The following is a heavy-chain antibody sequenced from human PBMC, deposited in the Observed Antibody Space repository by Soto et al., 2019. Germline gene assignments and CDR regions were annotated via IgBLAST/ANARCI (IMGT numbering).Heavy chain of an antibody. V-gene: IGHV1-24*01. CDR2: FDPEDGET. J-gene: IGHJ4*02. D-gene: IGHD2-15*01. CDR1: GYTLTELS. CDR3: ATLVYCNGGNCYNTGGFDY. Sequence: GASVKVSCKISGYTLTELSMHWVRQAPGKGLEWMGGFDPEDGETIYAQNFQGRVTMTEDTSTDTAYMELSSLISEDTAMYYCATLVYCNGGNCYNTGGFDYWGQGTLVTVSS.